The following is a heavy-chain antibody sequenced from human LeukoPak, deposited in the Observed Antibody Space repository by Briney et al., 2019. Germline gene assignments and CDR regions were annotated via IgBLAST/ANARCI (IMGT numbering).Heavy chain of an antibody. CDR2: IYSSGST. CDR1: GGSISSDY. J-gene: IGHJ4*02. Sequence: PSETLSLTCSVSGGSISSDYWSWIRQPAGKGLVWIGRIYSSGSTNYNPSLMSRVTMSADTSKKQFSLELSSVTAADTAVYYCARGWLQLPYWGQGTLVTVSS. D-gene: IGHD5-24*01. CDR3: ARGWLQLPY. V-gene: IGHV4-4*07.